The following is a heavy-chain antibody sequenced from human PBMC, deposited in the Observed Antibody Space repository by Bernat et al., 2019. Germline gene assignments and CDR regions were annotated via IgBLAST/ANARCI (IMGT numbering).Heavy chain of an antibody. J-gene: IGHJ4*02. Sequence: QVQLQQWGAGLLKPSETLSLTCAVYGGPFSGYFWTWIRQPPGKWLEWIGEINHSGSTSYNPSLKSRVTISVDTSKNQFSLKLSSITAADTAAYYCARVVGATVDYWGQGTLVTVSS. CDR2: INHSGST. D-gene: IGHD1-26*01. CDR3: ARVVGATVDY. CDR1: GGPFSGYF. V-gene: IGHV4-34*01.